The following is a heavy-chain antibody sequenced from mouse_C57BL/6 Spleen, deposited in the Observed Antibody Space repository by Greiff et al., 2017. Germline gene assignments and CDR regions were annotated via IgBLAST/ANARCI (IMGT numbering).Heavy chain of an antibody. Sequence: QVQLQQSGAELVKPGASVKISCKASGYAFSSYWMNWVKQRPGKGLEWIGQIYPGDGDTNYNGKFKGQATLTADKSSSTADMQLSSLTSEDSAVYFCARSTAGVPYYCDYGGQGTTLTVSS. CDR2: IYPGDGDT. V-gene: IGHV1-80*01. CDR1: GYAFSSYW. J-gene: IGHJ2*01. D-gene: IGHD5-1*01. CDR3: ARSTAGVPYYCDY.